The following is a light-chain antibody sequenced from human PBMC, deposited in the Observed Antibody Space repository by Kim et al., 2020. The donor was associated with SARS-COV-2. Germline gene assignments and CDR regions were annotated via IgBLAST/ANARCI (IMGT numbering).Light chain of an antibody. CDR3: QAWDSSTHNYV. J-gene: IGLJ1*01. CDR2: QDN. Sequence: HGRPARIAGAGYNLGDKYVSWYQQKPGKSHVVVIYQDNQRPSGIPERFSGSHSGNTATLPISGNQAMDEADYYCQAWDSSTHNYVFGAGTKVTVL. CDR1: NLGDKY. V-gene: IGLV3-1*01.